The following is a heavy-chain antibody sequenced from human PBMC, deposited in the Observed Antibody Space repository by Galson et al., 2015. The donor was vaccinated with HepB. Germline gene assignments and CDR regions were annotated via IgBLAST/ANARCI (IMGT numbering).Heavy chain of an antibody. CDR1: GYTFTSYA. Sequence: SVKVSCKASGYTFTSYAMHWVRQAPGQRLEWMGWINAGNGNTKYSQKFQGRVTITRDTSASTANMELSSLRSEDTAVYYCARGRRVPATAIPIPPLDYWGQGTLVTVSS. CDR2: INAGNGNT. CDR3: ARGRRVPATAIPIPPLDY. J-gene: IGHJ4*02. D-gene: IGHD2-2*02. V-gene: IGHV1-3*01.